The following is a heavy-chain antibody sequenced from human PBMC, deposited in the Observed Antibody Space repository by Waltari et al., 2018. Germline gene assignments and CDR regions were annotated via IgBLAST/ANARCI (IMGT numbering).Heavy chain of an antibody. CDR2: SIPIFGTA. D-gene: IGHD6-19*01. J-gene: IGHJ4*02. V-gene: IGHV1-69*01. CDR1: GGTFSSYA. Sequence: QVQLVQSGAEVKKPGSSVKVSCKASGGTFSSYAISWVRQAPGQGLEWMGGSIPIFGTANYAQKFQGRVTITADESTSTAYMELSSLRSEDTAVYYCARDPPSGIAVEAGGYWGQGTLVTVSS. CDR3: ARDPPSGIAVEAGGY.